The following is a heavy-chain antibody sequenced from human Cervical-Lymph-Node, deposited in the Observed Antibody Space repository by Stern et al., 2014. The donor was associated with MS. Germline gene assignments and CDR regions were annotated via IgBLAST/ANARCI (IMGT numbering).Heavy chain of an antibody. CDR3: ASAYSSSHYYFDY. CDR2: IGYDGSNP. V-gene: IGHV3-33*01. CDR1: GFSFSRYA. D-gene: IGHD6-13*01. Sequence: EQLEEPGGGVVQPGRSLRLSCAAPGFSFSRYAMHWVRQAPGKGLEWAALIGYDGSNPYYADSVTGRFTISRDNFKNTLYLQMNSLRAEDTAVYYCASAYSSSHYYFDYWGQGTLVTVSS. J-gene: IGHJ4*02.